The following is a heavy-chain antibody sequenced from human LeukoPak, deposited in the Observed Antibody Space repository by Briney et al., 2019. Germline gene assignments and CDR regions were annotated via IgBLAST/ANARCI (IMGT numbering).Heavy chain of an antibody. Sequence: GGSLRLSCAASGFTFSSYAMSWVRQAPGKGLEWVSAISGSGGSTYYADSVKGRFTISRDNSKNTLYLQVNSLRGEDTAVYYCAKGIGATGSWYYYGMDVWGQGTTVTVSS. CDR1: GFTFSSYA. V-gene: IGHV3-23*01. CDR2: ISGSGGST. D-gene: IGHD1-26*01. CDR3: AKGIGATGSWYYYGMDV. J-gene: IGHJ6*02.